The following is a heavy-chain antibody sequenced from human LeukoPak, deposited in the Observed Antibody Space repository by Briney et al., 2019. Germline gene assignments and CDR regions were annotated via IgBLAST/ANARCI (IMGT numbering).Heavy chain of an antibody. Sequence: GASVKVSCKASGYTFTSYGISWVRQAPGQGLEWMGWISAYNGNTNYAQKLQGRVTMTTDTSTSTAYMELRSLRSDDTAVYYCAGDGYCSGGSCPRGYYYGMDVWGQGTTVTVSS. J-gene: IGHJ6*02. V-gene: IGHV1-18*01. CDR3: AGDGYCSGGSCPRGYYYGMDV. CDR1: GYTFTSYG. CDR2: ISAYNGNT. D-gene: IGHD2-15*01.